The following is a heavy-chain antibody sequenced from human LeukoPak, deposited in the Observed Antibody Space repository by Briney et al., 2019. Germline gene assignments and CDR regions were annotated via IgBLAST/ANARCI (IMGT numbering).Heavy chain of an antibody. CDR1: GFTFSSYW. J-gene: IGHJ4*02. D-gene: IGHD3-16*01. CDR2: INSDGRST. V-gene: IGHV3-74*01. CDR3: TRALGAYASYFDY. Sequence: GGSLRLSCAASGFTFSSYWMHWVREAPGKGLVWVSRINSDGRSTSYADSVKGRFTISRDNAKNTLYLQMNSLRAEDTAVYYCTRALGAYASYFDYWGQGTLVTVSS.